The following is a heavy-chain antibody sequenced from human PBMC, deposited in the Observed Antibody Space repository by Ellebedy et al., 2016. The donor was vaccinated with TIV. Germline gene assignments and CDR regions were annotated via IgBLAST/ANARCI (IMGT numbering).Heavy chain of an antibody. V-gene: IGHV4-39*01. Sequence: GSLRLXXTVSGGSISSSSYYWGWIRQPPGKGLEWIGSIYYSGSTYYNPSLKSRVTISVDTSKNQFSLKLSSVTAADTAVYYCARYPIPQLLIGIDYWGQGTLVTVSS. CDR2: IYYSGST. J-gene: IGHJ4*02. CDR1: GGSISSSSYY. D-gene: IGHD2-2*01. CDR3: ARYPIPQLLIGIDY.